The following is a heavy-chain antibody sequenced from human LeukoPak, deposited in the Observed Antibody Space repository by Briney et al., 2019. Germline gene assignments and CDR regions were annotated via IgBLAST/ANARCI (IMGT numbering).Heavy chain of an antibody. J-gene: IGHJ4*02. Sequence: SETLSLTCAVYGGSFSGYYWSWIRQPPGKGLEWIGEINHSGSTNYNPSLKSRVTISVDTSKNQFSLKLSSVTAADTAVYYCAGHGEYSYGYQLPFDYWGQGTLVTVSS. CDR1: GGSFSGYY. V-gene: IGHV4-34*01. CDR3: AGHGEYSYGYQLPFDY. CDR2: INHSGST. D-gene: IGHD5-18*01.